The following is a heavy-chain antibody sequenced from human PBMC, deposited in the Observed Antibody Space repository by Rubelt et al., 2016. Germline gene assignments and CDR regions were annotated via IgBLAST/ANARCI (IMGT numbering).Heavy chain of an antibody. D-gene: IGHD4-17*01. CDR1: GFTFSNYA. J-gene: IGHJ3*02. CDR3: ARDRYGDHISDGFDI. CDR2: ISYDGSNK. Sequence: QVHLVESGGGVVQPGRSLRLSCAASGFTFSNYAMHWVRQAPGKGLEWAAVISYDGSNKYYADSVKGRFTISRDNSKNTLYLQMNCLGAEDTALYYCARDRYGDHISDGFDIWGQGTMVTVSS. V-gene: IGHV3-30*04.